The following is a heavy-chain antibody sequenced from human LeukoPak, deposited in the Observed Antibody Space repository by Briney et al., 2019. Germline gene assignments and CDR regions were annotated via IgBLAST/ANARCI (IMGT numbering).Heavy chain of an antibody. CDR3: ARGYAFDI. Sequence: SETPSLTCAVYGGSLSGYYWSWIRQPPGKGLEWIGEINHSGSTNYNPSLKSRVTISVDTSKNQFSLKLSSVTAADTAVYYCARGYAFDIWGQGTMVTVSS. CDR2: INHSGST. J-gene: IGHJ3*02. V-gene: IGHV4-34*01. CDR1: GGSLSGYY.